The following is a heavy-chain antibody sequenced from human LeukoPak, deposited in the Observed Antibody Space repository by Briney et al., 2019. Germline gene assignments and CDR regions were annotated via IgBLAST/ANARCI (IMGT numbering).Heavy chain of an antibody. CDR2: IYTSGST. CDR3: ARETSSWYNTHYYYYMDV. V-gene: IGHV4-4*07. Sequence: SETLSLTCTVSGGSISSYYWSWIRQPAGKGLEWIGRIYTSGSTNYNPSLKSRDTMSVDTSKNQFSLKLSSVTAADTAVYYCARETSSWYNTHYYYYMDVWGKGTTVTVSS. D-gene: IGHD6-13*01. J-gene: IGHJ6*03. CDR1: GGSISSYY.